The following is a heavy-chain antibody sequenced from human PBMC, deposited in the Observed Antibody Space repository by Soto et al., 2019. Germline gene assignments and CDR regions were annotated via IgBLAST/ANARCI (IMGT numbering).Heavy chain of an antibody. CDR3: AIHSGSSGNCFER. J-gene: IGHJ5*02. V-gene: IGHV4-39*01. CDR2: IYYSGST. D-gene: IGHD6-6*01. CDR1: GGSISSRSYN. Sequence: PSAILPPTSSVCGGSISSRSYNCGWIRQPPGKGLEWIGSIYYSGSTYYNPSLKSRVTISVDTPKNQFSLQLSSVTAADTAVYYCAIHSGSSGNCFERWGQVTLVT.